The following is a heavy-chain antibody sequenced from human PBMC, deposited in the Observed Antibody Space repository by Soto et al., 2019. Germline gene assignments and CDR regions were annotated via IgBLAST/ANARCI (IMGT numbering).Heavy chain of an antibody. J-gene: IGHJ4*02. Sequence: GGSLRLSCATSDFTFRNYWMNWVRQAPGKGLEWVANIKPDGSATNYVDSVKGRFTISRDNVRNSVSLQMNSLRVEDTAVYFCFGGNGGPQWGQGTLVTVSS. V-gene: IGHV3-7*03. CDR2: IKPDGSAT. CDR1: DFTFRNYW. D-gene: IGHD3-16*01. CDR3: FGGNGGPQ.